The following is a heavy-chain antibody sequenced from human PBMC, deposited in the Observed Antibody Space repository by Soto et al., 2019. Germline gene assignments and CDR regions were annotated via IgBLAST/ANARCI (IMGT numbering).Heavy chain of an antibody. V-gene: IGHV3-33*01. D-gene: IGHD3-10*01. J-gene: IGHJ4*02. CDR3: ARDLTSYRSGNATIDY. CDR1: GFTFSNTA. Sequence: GGSLRLSCAASGFTFSNTAMHWVRQAPGKGLEWVAVIWYDGSNKYYRDSVKGRFTISRDNSKNILYLQMNSLVDEDTAVYYCARDLTSYRSGNATIDYWGQGTLVTVSS. CDR2: IWYDGSNK.